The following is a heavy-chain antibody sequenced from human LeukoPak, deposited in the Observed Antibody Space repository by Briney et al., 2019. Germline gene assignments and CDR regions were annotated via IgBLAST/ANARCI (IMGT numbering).Heavy chain of an antibody. Sequence: GASVKVSCKASGYTFINHWMHWVRQAPGQGLEWVGLINPTGTATLYAQKFQGRVTITADESTSTAYMELSSLRSEDTAVYYCARVNYYDSSGYLRSANRHYYYYYMDVWGKGTTVTISS. CDR3: ARVNYYDSSGYLRSANRHYYYYYMDV. J-gene: IGHJ6*03. CDR2: INPTGTAT. D-gene: IGHD3-22*01. V-gene: IGHV1-46*01. CDR1: GYTFINHW.